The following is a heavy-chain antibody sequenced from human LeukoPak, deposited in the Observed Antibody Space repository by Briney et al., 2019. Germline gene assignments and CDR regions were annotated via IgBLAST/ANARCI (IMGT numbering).Heavy chain of an antibody. CDR1: GGTFSSYA. CDR3: ARESNYYDSSGLD. Sequence: ASVKVSCKASGGTFSSYAISWVRQAPGQGLEWMGGIIPIFGTANYAQKFQGRVTITEDESTSTAYMELSSLRSEDTAVYYCARESNYYDSSGLDWGQGTLVTVSS. D-gene: IGHD3-22*01. V-gene: IGHV1-69*13. CDR2: IIPIFGTA. J-gene: IGHJ4*02.